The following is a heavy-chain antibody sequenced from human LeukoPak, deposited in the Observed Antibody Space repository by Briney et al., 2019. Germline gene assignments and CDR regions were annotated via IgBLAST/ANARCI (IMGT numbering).Heavy chain of an antibody. D-gene: IGHD2-15*01. J-gene: IGHJ5*02. CDR1: GGSISSGDYY. Sequence: SETLSLTCTVSGGSISSGDYYWSWIRQPPGKGLEWIGYIYYSGSTYYSPSLKSRVTISVDTSKNQFSLKLSSVTAADTAVYYCARALRDCSGGSCYLNGWFDPWGQGTLVTVSS. CDR2: IYYSGST. CDR3: ARALRDCSGGSCYLNGWFDP. V-gene: IGHV4-30-4*01.